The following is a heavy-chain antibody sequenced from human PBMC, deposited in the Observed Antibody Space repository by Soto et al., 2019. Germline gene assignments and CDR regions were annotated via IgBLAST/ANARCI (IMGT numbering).Heavy chain of an antibody. J-gene: IGHJ4*02. CDR2: IHVTGYT. V-gene: IGHV4-30-2*01. D-gene: IGHD2-8*01. CDR3: ARGGALRPNGHVPLDF. Sequence: SETLSLTCTVSGASITSGSYSWSWIRQAPGKGLEWIGNIHVTGYTALSPSLKRRVTMSVDTSKNQFSLNVNSVTAADTAVYFCARGGALRPNGHVPLDFWGQAALVTVSS. CDR1: GASITSGSYS.